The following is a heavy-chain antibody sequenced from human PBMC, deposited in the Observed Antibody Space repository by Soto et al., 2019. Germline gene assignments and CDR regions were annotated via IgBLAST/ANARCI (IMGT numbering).Heavy chain of an antibody. J-gene: IGHJ4*02. Sequence: GGSLRLSCAASGFPFGENAMSWVRQAPGKGLEWVSGISDSGATTYYADSVRGRFTISRDNSKNTLYLQMKSLGAEDSASYYCAKEDTSSGSLDYWGQGALVTVSS. CDR1: GFPFGENA. V-gene: IGHV3-23*01. D-gene: IGHD6-19*01. CDR3: AKEDTSSGSLDY. CDR2: ISDSGATT.